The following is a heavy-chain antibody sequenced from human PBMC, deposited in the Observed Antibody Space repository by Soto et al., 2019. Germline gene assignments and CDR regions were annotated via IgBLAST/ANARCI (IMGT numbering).Heavy chain of an antibody. Sequence: QVQLVQSGAEEKKPGASVNVSCKASGYTFTGYAMHWVRQAPGQRLEWMGWMNAGNGNTKYSQKFHGRVTITRNTPASTAYMELSSLRSEDTAVYYCARAVAVAADFDYWGQGTLVTVSS. CDR3: ARAVAVAADFDY. J-gene: IGHJ4*02. CDR1: GYTFTGYA. D-gene: IGHD6-19*01. CDR2: MNAGNGNT. V-gene: IGHV1-3*05.